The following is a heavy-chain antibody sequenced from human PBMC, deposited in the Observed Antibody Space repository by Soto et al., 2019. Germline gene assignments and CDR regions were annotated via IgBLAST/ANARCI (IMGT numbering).Heavy chain of an antibody. Sequence: GGSLRLSCAASGFTFSSYAMSWVRQAPGKGLESVSAISGSGGSTYYADSVKGRFTISRDNSKNTLYLQMNSLRAEDTAVYYCANEGVDGYNYWGLLTYGMDVWGQGTTVTVYS. CDR1: GFTFSSYA. CDR3: ANEGVDGYNYWGLLTYGMDV. V-gene: IGHV3-23*01. D-gene: IGHD5-18*01. J-gene: IGHJ6*02. CDR2: ISGSGGST.